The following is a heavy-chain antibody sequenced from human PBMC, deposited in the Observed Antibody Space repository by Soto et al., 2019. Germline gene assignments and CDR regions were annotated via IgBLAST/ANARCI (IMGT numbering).Heavy chain of an antibody. D-gene: IGHD2-15*01. CDR1: GFSVSSNY. Sequence: GGSLRLSCAASGFSVSSNYMNWVRQAPGKGLEWVSIIHNGGETYYADSVKDRFTVSRDNSKNTVFLQMNSLRVEDTAVYYCARDSWSQYWGQGTLVTAPQ. CDR2: IHNGGET. V-gene: IGHV3-66*01. CDR3: ARDSWSQY. J-gene: IGHJ1*01.